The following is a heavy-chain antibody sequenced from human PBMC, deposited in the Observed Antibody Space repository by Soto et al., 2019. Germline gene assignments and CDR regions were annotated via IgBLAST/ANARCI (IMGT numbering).Heavy chain of an antibody. Sequence: PGGSLRLSCAASGFTFSSYSMNWVRQAPGKGLEWVSSISSSSSYIYYADSVEGRFTISRDNAKNSLYLQMNSLRAEDTAVYYCARDGDIVVVPAVLYYYYYGMDVWGQGTTVTVSS. CDR3: ARDGDIVVVPAVLYYYYYGMDV. D-gene: IGHD2-2*01. CDR1: GFTFSSYS. V-gene: IGHV3-21*01. CDR2: ISSSSSYI. J-gene: IGHJ6*02.